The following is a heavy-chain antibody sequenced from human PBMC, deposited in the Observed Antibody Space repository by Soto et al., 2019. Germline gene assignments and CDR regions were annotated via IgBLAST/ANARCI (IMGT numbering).Heavy chain of an antibody. D-gene: IGHD3-3*01. CDR1: DFAFAAHR. CDR2: INDDGNEK. V-gene: IGHV3-7*01. J-gene: IGHJ6*04. CDR3: VRGRRRTGVDTWGRSGRMDV. Sequence: VQLVESGGGLVQPGGSLRLSCAASDFAFAAHRMIWVRQAPGKGLEWVANINDDGNEKYLVDSVKGRFTISRDNAKNLMYLQMNSLRDEAAALYYCVRGRRRTGVDTWGRSGRMDVWGKGTTVTVSS.